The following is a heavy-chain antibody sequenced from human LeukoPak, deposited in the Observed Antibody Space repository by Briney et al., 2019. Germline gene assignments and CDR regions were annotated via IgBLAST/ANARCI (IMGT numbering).Heavy chain of an antibody. V-gene: IGHV1-2*02. CDR2: INPNSGGT. CDR1: GYTFTGYY. D-gene: IGHD5-12*01. J-gene: IGHJ5*02. Sequence: ASVKASCKASGYTFTGYYMHWVRQAPGQGLEWMGWINPNSGGTNYAQKFQGRVTMTRGTSISTAYMELSRLRSDDTAVYYCARDSGHNWFDPWGQGTLVTVSS. CDR3: ARDSGHNWFDP.